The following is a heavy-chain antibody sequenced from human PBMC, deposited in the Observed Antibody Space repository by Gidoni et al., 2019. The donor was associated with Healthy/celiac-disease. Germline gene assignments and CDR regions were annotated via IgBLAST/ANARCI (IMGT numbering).Heavy chain of an antibody. J-gene: IGHJ5*02. CDR2: ISSSSSYI. V-gene: IGHV3-21*01. CDR1: GFTFSSYS. Sequence: EVQLVESGGGLVKPGGSLRLSCAASGFTFSSYSMNWVRQAPGKGLEGVSSISSSSSYIYYADSVKGRFTIYRDNAKNSLYLQMNSLRAEDTAVYYCARDLRYCSSTSCSWFDPWGQGTLVTVSS. CDR3: ARDLRYCSSTSCSWFDP. D-gene: IGHD2-2*01.